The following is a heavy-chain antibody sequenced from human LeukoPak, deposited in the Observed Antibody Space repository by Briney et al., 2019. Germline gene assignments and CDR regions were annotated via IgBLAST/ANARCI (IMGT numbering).Heavy chain of an antibody. CDR3: ARIPLNLQDY. CDR2: INPNSGDT. V-gene: IGHV1-2*02. Sequence: ASVKVSCKASGYTFTGYYIHWVRLAPGQGLEWMGWINPNSGDTHYAQKFRGRVTMTSDTSISTAYMDLSRLTSDDTAVYYCARIPLNLQDYWGQGTLVTVSS. J-gene: IGHJ4*02. CDR1: GYTFTGYY.